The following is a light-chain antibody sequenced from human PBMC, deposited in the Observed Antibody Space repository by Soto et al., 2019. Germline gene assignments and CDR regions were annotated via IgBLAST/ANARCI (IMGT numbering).Light chain of an antibody. CDR1: QSVSSSY. Sequence: EIVLTQSPGTLSLSPGERATLSCRASQSVSSSYLAWYQQKPGQAPRLLISSASSRATGIPDRFSGSGSGTDFTLTIRRLEPEDFAVYYCLQYGNSPGTFGQGTKVEIK. CDR2: SAS. CDR3: LQYGNSPGT. V-gene: IGKV3-20*01. J-gene: IGKJ1*01.